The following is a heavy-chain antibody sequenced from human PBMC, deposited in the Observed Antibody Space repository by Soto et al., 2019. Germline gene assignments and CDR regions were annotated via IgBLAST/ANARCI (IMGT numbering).Heavy chain of an antibody. J-gene: IGHJ3*02. Sequence: ASVKVSCKASGYTFTSFYITWLRQAAGQGLEWMGWMNPNSGNTGYAQKFQGRVTMTRNTSISTAYMELSSLRSEDTAVYYCASRAPDYGDYIDAFDIWGQGTMVT. CDR1: GYTFTSFY. CDR2: MNPNSGNT. D-gene: IGHD4-17*01. CDR3: ASRAPDYGDYIDAFDI. V-gene: IGHV1-8*01.